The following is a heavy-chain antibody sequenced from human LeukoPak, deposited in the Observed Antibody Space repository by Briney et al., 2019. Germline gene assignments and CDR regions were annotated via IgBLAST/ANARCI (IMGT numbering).Heavy chain of an antibody. D-gene: IGHD1-26*01. J-gene: IGHJ4*02. CDR1: GYTFTSFD. V-gene: IGHV1-8*01. CDR3: ARGLRGYTGSYYEDY. Sequence: ASVKVSCKSSGYTFTSFDINWVRLATGQGLEWMGWMNPYSGNTGYAQKFQGRVTMTSNTSIVTAYMELNSLTSEDTAVYYCARGLRGYTGSYYEDYWGQGTLVTVSS. CDR2: MNPYSGNT.